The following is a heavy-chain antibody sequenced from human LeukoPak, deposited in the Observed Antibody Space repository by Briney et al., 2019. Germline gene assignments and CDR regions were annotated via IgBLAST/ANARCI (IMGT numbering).Heavy chain of an antibody. CDR3: AKDLTWIPPVLVTFDL. J-gene: IGHJ4*02. CDR2: ISGRGDIT. CDR1: GFNFNNYA. Sequence: GGSLRLSYAASGFNFNNYAMSWVRQAPGKGLQWVSSISGRGDITHYADSVKGRFTIYRDNSKNTVFLQMNWLRADDTAVYYCAKDLTWIPPVLVTFDLRGQGTLVAVSP. V-gene: IGHV3-23*01. D-gene: IGHD3-9*01.